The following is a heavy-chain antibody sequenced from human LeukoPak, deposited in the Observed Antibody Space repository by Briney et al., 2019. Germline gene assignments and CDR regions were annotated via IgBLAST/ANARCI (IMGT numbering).Heavy chain of an antibody. CDR1: GYTFTSYA. Sequence: GASLRVSCKASGYTFTSYAMNWVRQAPGQGLEWMGWINTNTGNPTYAQGFTGRFVFSLDTSVSTAYLQISSLKAEDTAVYYCARDRREDCGGDCYSVGAFDIWGQGTMVTVSS. D-gene: IGHD2-21*02. CDR3: ARDRREDCGGDCYSVGAFDI. J-gene: IGHJ3*02. V-gene: IGHV7-4-1*02. CDR2: INTNTGNP.